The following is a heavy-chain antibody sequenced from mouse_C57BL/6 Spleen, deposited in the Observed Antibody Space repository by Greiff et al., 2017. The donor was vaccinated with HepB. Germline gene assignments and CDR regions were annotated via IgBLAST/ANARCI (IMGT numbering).Heavy chain of an antibody. D-gene: IGHD1-1*01. CDR2: IDPENGDT. Sequence: EVQVVESGAELVRPGASVKLSCTASGFNIKDDYMHWVKQRPEQGLEWIGWIDPENGDTEYASKFRGKATITADTSSNTAYLQLSSLTSEDTAVYYCTTDYGSSYGYWGQGTTLTVSS. CDR3: TTDYGSSYGY. CDR1: GFNIKDDY. J-gene: IGHJ2*01. V-gene: IGHV14-4*01.